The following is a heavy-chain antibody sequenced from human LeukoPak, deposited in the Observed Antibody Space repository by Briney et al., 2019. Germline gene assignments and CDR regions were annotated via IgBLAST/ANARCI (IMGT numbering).Heavy chain of an antibody. Sequence: PGGSLRLSCAASGFTFSSYGMHWVRQAPGKGLEWVAVIPNDGGNKYYADSVKGRFTISRDNSKNTLYLQMSSLRAEDTAVYYCATSPYFYDRSGYYPYYFDYWGQGTLVTVSS. D-gene: IGHD3-22*01. CDR1: GFTFSSYG. CDR3: ATSPYFYDRSGYYPYYFDY. CDR2: IPNDGGNK. V-gene: IGHV3-30*03. J-gene: IGHJ4*02.